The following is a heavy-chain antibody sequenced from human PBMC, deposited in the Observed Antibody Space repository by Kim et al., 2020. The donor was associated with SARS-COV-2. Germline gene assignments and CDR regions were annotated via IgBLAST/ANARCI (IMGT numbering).Heavy chain of an antibody. CDR1: GFTFSSYA. CDR2: IRSDGGNT. D-gene: IGHD7-27*01. J-gene: IGHJ4*02. Sequence: GGSLRLSCAASGFTFSSYAMSWVRQAPGKGLEWVSAIRSDGGNTYYADSVKGRFTISRDDSKSTLYLQMNSLRADYTAVYYCAKTGVPPVTENDYWGQGPLVTVFS. CDR3: AKTGVPPVTENDY. V-gene: IGHV3-23*01.